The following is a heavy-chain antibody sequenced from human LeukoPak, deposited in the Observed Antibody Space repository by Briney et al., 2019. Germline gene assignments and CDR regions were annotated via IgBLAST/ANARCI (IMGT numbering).Heavy chain of an antibody. CDR1: GFTVSSNY. D-gene: IGHD3-3*01. Sequence: SGGSLRLSCAASGFTVSSNYMSWVRQAPGKGLEWVSVIYSGGSTYYADSVKGRFTISRDNSKNTLYLQMNSLRAEDTAVYYCARASYYDFWSGYSHDAFDIWGQGTVVTVSS. CDR3: ARASYYDFWSGYSHDAFDI. J-gene: IGHJ3*02. CDR2: IYSGGST. V-gene: IGHV3-53*01.